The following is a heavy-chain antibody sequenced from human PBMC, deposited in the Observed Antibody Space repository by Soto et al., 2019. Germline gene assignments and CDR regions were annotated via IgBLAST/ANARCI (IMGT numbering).Heavy chain of an antibody. D-gene: IGHD5-12*01. CDR1: GFTFSSYE. Sequence: VQLVESGGGLVQPGGSLRLSCAASGFTFSSYEMNWVRQAPGKGLEWVSYISSSGSTIYYADSVKGRFTISRDNAKNSLYLQMNSLRAEDTAVYYCAREPQGTLWMAPYFDYWGQGTLVTVSS. J-gene: IGHJ4*02. V-gene: IGHV3-48*03. CDR2: ISSSGSTI. CDR3: AREPQGTLWMAPYFDY.